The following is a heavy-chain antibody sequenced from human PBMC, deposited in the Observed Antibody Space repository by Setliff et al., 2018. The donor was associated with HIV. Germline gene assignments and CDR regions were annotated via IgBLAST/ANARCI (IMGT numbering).Heavy chain of an antibody. CDR2: FDPEDGET. V-gene: IGHV1-24*01. CDR3: AKGVQSLRPYYFDY. Sequence: ASVKVSCKVSGYTLSELSMHWVRQAPGEGLEWMGGFDPEDGETIYAEKFQGRVTMTEDTATETAYMELSSLRSEDTAVYYCAKGVQSLRPYYFDYWGHGTLVTVSS. J-gene: IGHJ4*01. D-gene: IGHD4-17*01. CDR1: GYTLSELS.